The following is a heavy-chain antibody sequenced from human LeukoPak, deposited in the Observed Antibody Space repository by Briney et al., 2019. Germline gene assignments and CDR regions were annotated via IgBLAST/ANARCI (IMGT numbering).Heavy chain of an antibody. CDR1: GLTFGRDW. CDR2: IKHDGSET. J-gene: IGHJ3*02. D-gene: IGHD3-10*01. V-gene: IGHV3-7*01. CDR3: ARVLLWFGVRGNHDAFDI. Sequence: PGGSLRLSCAASGLTFGRDWMSWLRQAPGKGLEWVANIKHDGSETAYVGSVRGRFTISRDNAKKSLYLQMNSLRAEDTAVYYCARVLLWFGVRGNHDAFDIWGQGTMVTVSS.